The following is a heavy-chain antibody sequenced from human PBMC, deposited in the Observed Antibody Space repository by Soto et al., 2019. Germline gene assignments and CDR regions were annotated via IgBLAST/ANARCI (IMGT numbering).Heavy chain of an antibody. D-gene: IGHD3-22*01. J-gene: IGHJ5*02. Sequence: PSETLSLTCTVSGGSISSSNYWGWIRQPPGKGPEWIGSIHYGGNGYYNPTLKSRVTISVDTSKNQFSLKMSFVTAADTAVYHCVIHYYDTSGHQVAWFEPWGQGTLVTVSS. CDR2: IHYGGNG. V-gene: IGHV4-39*01. CDR1: GGSISSSNY. CDR3: VIHYYDTSGHQVAWFEP.